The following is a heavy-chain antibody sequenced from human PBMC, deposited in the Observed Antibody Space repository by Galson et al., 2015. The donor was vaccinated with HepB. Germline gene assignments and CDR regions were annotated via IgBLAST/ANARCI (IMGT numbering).Heavy chain of an antibody. J-gene: IGHJ3*02. V-gene: IGHV1-18*04. D-gene: IGHD6-13*01. CDR3: AREAGSKGYSSSWYNGDGFDI. CDR2: ISAYNGNT. CDR1: GYTFTGYG. Sequence: SVKVSCKASGYTFTGYGISWVRQAPGQGLEWMGWISAYNGNTNYAQKLQGRVTMTTDTSTSTAYMELRSLRSDDTAVYYCAREAGSKGYSSSWYNGDGFDIWGQGTMVTVSS.